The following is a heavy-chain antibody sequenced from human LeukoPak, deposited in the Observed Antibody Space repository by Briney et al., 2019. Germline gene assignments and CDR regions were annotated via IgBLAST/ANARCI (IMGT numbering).Heavy chain of an antibody. V-gene: IGHV3-48*01. CDR1: GFTFSSFS. CDR2: IHETSSPI. Sequence: GGSLRVSCAASGFTFSSFSMTWVRQAPGKGLEWISYIHETSSPIYYADSVKGRFTVSRDNAKNSLYLQMNSLRAEDTAVYYCGRGGSTGSWFNYWGQGTLVTVSS. D-gene: IGHD6-13*01. J-gene: IGHJ4*02. CDR3: GRGGSTGSWFNY.